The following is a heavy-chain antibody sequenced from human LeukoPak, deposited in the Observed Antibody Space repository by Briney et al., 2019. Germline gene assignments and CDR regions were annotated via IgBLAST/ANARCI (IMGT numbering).Heavy chain of an antibody. CDR2: INPNSGGT. CDR1: GYTLTGYY. D-gene: IGHD6-13*01. J-gene: IGHJ4*02. V-gene: IGHV1-2*06. CDR3: ARAKGVVAAAGTTYNY. Sequence: ASVKVSCKASGYTLTGYYMHWVRQAPGQGLEWMGRINPNSGGTNYAQKFQGRVTMTRDTSISTAYMELSRLRSDDTAVYYCARAKGVVAAAGTTYNYWGQGTLVTVSS.